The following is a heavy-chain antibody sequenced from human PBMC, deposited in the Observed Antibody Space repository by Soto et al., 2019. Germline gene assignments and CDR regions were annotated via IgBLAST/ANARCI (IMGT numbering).Heavy chain of an antibody. CDR2: INPNSGGT. CDR1: GYTFTGYY. CDR3: ARSGAPLPLYYFDY. V-gene: IGHV1-2*04. D-gene: IGHD1-26*01. J-gene: IGHJ4*02. Sequence: ASVKVSCKASGYTFTGYYMHWVRQAPGQGLEWMGWINPNSGGTNYAQKFQGWVTMTRDTSISTAYMELSRLRSDDTAVYYCARSGAPLPLYYFDYWGQGTLVTGSA.